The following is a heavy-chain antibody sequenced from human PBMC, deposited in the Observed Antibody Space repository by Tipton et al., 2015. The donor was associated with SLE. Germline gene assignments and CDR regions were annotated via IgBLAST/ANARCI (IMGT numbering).Heavy chain of an antibody. CDR2: ITWNGRSI. CDR1: GFNFDDYA. D-gene: IGHD2-15*01. CDR3: AKGYCHGGTRYSPDYYFYYDLDV. Sequence: SLRLSCAASGFNFDDYAMHWVRQAPGKGLEWLSGITWNGRSIGSADSVRGRFTISRDNAKNSLYLQMNSLRTEDTALYFCAKGYCHGGTRYSPDYYFYYDLDVWGPGTTVTVSS. V-gene: IGHV3-9*01. J-gene: IGHJ6*02.